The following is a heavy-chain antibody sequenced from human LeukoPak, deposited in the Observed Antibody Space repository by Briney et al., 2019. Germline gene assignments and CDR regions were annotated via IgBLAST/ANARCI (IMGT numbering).Heavy chain of an antibody. D-gene: IGHD5-18*01. Sequence: SVKVSCKASGGTFSSYAISWVRQASGQGLEWMGRIIPILGIANYAQKFQGRVTITADKSTSTAYMELSSLRSEDTAVYYCARDPQLWPYYFDYWGQGTLVTVSS. J-gene: IGHJ4*02. CDR1: GGTFSSYA. CDR2: IIPILGIA. V-gene: IGHV1-69*04. CDR3: ARDPQLWPYYFDY.